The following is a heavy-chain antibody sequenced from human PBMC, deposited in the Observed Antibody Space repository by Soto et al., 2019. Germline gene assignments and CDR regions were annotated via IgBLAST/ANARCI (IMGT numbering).Heavy chain of an antibody. J-gene: IGHJ5*02. Sequence: SETLSLTCNVSDDSLSTYYWSWIRQPAGKGLEWIGRIYASGSTNYNPSLKARVSISVDTSKKQFSLRMISVTAADTAMSYCARSAIARGGWFRPWGQGVLVTVSS. D-gene: IGHD2-21*01. CDR2: IYASGST. V-gene: IGHV4-4*07. CDR3: ARSAIARGGWFRP. CDR1: DDSLSTYY.